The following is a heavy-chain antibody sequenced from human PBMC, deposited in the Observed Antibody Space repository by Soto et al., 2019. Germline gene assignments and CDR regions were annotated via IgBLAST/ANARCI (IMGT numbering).Heavy chain of an antibody. Sequence: PSETLSLTCTVSGGSISSGDYYWSWIRQPPGKGLEWIGYIYYSGSTYYNPSLKSRVTISVDTSKNQFSLKLSSVTAADTAVYYCARDGAAAAVDYWGQGTLVTVSS. CDR2: IYYSGST. CDR3: ARDGAAAAVDY. V-gene: IGHV4-30-4*01. CDR1: GGSISSGDYY. D-gene: IGHD6-13*01. J-gene: IGHJ4*02.